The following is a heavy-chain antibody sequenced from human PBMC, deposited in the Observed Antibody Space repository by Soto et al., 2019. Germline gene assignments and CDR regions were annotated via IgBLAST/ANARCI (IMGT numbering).Heavy chain of an antibody. V-gene: IGHV1-69*01. D-gene: IGHD6-25*01. J-gene: IGHJ6*02. CDR3: AREKQLAAHGLDV. Sequence: QVQLVQSGAKVKRPGSSVRVSCRISEDTFSNYGISWVRQAPGQGLEWMGGIIPVFGTTNSAEKFEGRVTITADQSTSTVYMELTSLRFEDTAMYYCAREKQLAAHGLDVWGQWTTVTVSS. CDR1: EDTFSNYG. CDR2: IIPVFGTT.